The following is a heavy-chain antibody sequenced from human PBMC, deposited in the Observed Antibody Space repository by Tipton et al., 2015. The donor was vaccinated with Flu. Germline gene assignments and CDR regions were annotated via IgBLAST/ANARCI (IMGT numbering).Heavy chain of an antibody. D-gene: IGHD6-13*01. Sequence: QLVQSGGGVVQPGRSLRLSCEGSGFTFSSYGMHWVREVTGKGLEWVSGIGTSGDTYYSGSVKGRFTISRENARKSVYLQMNSLRVWDTAVYYCARGPLPDSNWYSGMGVWVQGTTVTVFS. CDR2: IGTSGDT. CDR3: ARGPLPDSNWYSGMGV. J-gene: IGHJ6*02. CDR1: GFTFSSYG. V-gene: IGHV3-13*01.